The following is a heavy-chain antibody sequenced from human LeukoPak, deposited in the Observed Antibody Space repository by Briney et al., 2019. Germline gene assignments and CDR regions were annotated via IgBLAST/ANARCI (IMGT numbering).Heavy chain of an antibody. CDR1: GGSLSAYY. Sequence: SETLSLTCTVSGGSLSAYYWSWIRQPPGKGLDWIGYIYYSGSTNYNPSLNSRLTISLDTSKNQFSLILTSVTAADTAVYYCARRTPNWNSYYFDHWGQGILVTVSS. V-gene: IGHV4-59*01. J-gene: IGHJ4*02. CDR2: IYYSGST. D-gene: IGHD1-7*01. CDR3: ARRTPNWNSYYFDH.